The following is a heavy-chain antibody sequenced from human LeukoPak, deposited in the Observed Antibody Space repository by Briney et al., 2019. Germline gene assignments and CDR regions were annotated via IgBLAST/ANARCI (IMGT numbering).Heavy chain of an antibody. Sequence: PSETLSLTCTVSGGSISSYYWSWIRQPPGEGLEWIGYIYYSGSTNYNPSLKSRVTISVDTSKNQFSLKLSSVTAADTAVYYCARRYSAVGGAYAFDIWGQGTMVTVSS. D-gene: IGHD1-26*01. J-gene: IGHJ3*02. CDR3: ARRYSAVGGAYAFDI. CDR2: IYYSGST. CDR1: GGSISSYY. V-gene: IGHV4-59*01.